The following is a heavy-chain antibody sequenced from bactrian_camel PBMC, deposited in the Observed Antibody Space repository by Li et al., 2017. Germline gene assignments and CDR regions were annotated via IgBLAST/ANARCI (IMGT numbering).Heavy chain of an antibody. CDR3: GASPDLGRNILYCTGGTCPEVYY. CDR1: GYTLSPNC. J-gene: IGHJ4*01. Sequence: QVQLVESGGGSVQAGGSLRISCEASGYTLSPNCMGWFRQAPGKDRTGVASLDSDGVEAYAPFVKGRFSISKDSATSTLYLQMHSLKPEDSGMYFCGASPDLGRNILYCTGGTCPEVYYWGQGTQVTVS. V-gene: IGHV3S53*01. CDR2: LDSDGVE. D-gene: IGHD7*01.